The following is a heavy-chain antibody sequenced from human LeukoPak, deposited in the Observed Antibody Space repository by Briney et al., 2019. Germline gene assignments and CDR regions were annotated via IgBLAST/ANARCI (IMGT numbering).Heavy chain of an antibody. V-gene: IGHV3-30*04. J-gene: IGHJ4*02. CDR2: ISYDGSNK. Sequence: GGSLRLSCAASGFTFSSYAMHWVRQAPGKGLEWVAVISYDGSNKYYADSVKGRFTISRDNSKNTLYLQMNSLRAEDTAVYYCARDVDYWGQGTLVTVSS. CDR1: GFTFSSYA. CDR3: ARDVDY.